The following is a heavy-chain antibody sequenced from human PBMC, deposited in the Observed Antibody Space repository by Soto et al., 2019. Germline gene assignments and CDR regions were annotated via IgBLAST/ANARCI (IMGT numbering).Heavy chain of an antibody. J-gene: IGHJ5*02. D-gene: IGHD3-3*01. CDR1: GFTFSSYE. CDR2: ISSSGSTI. Sequence: GGSLRLSCAASGFTFSSYEMNWVRQAPGKGLEWVSYISSSGSTIYYADSVKGRFTISRDNAKNSLYLQMNSLRAEDTAVYYCARDPRYYDFWSGYYRDWFDPWGQGTLVTVSS. V-gene: IGHV3-48*03. CDR3: ARDPRYYDFWSGYYRDWFDP.